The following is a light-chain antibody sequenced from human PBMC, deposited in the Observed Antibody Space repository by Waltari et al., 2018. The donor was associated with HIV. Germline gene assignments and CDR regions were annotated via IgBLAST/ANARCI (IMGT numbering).Light chain of an antibody. CDR3: SSFTKDFTVI. Sequence: SVVTQPASVSGFPGQSVTISCTGTDSDFGYGNFVSWYQQHPGKAPKVILFEVDSRASGVDDRFSGSKSGNTASLNISGLRTEDEANYYCSSFTKDFTVIFGGGTKVTIL. J-gene: IGLJ2*01. V-gene: IGLV2-14*03. CDR2: EVD. CDR1: DSDFGYGNF.